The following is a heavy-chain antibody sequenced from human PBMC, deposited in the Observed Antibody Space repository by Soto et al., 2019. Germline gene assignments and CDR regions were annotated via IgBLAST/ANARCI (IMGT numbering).Heavy chain of an antibody. CDR3: AIDKSSTMVPDY. CDR1: GFPFSNYW. V-gene: IGHV3-74*01. CDR2: INSDGTST. J-gene: IGHJ4*02. Sequence: EVQLVEYGGGLVQPGGSLRLSCAASGFPFSNYWIHWVRQAPGKGLMCVSHINSDGTSTTYADSVKGRFTISIYNAKNTLYLQMNSLRAEDTAVYYCAIDKSSTMVPDYWGQEPLVTASS. D-gene: IGHD3-10*01.